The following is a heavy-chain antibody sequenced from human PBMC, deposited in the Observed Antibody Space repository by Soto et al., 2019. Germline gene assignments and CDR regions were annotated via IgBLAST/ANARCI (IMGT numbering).Heavy chain of an antibody. CDR3: ASDPYYYASDY. CDR1: GFTFSDHY. Sequence: GSLRLSCSASGFTFSDHYMTWIRQAPGKGLEWVSYISGSGTTIYYTDSVKGRFTVSRDNAKKSHYLQMNSLRAEDTAVYYCASDPYYYASDYWGQGTLVTVSS. V-gene: IGHV3-11*01. CDR2: ISGSGTTI. J-gene: IGHJ4*02. D-gene: IGHD3-10*01.